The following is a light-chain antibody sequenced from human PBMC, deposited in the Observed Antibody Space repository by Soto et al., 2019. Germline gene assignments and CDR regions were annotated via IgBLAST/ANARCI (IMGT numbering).Light chain of an antibody. CDR1: QSISSY. CDR3: QQSYSTTIT. V-gene: IGKV1-39*01. J-gene: IGKJ5*01. CDR2: AAS. Sequence: DIQMTQSPSSLSASVGDRVTITCRASQSISSYLNWYQQKPGKAPKLLIYAASSLQSGVPSRFSGSGSGTDFTLTIRSLQPEDFATYYCQQSYSTTITFGQGTRLENK.